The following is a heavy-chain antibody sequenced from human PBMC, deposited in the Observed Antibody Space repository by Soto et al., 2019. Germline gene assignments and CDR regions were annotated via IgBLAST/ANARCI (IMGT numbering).Heavy chain of an antibody. V-gene: IGHV1-2*02. J-gene: IGHJ4*02. Sequence: ASVNVSCKASGYTFTGFYMHWVRQAPGQGLEWMGWINPNNGGTNYVQKFQDRVTMTRDTSITTAYMELSGLRSDDTAVYYCARDPGPYGDYSYWGQGTLVTVSS. D-gene: IGHD4-17*01. CDR1: GYTFTGFY. CDR2: INPNNGGT. CDR3: ARDPGPYGDYSY.